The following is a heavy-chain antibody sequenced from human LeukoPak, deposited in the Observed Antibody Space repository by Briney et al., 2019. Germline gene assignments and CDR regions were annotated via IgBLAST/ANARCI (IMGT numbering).Heavy chain of an antibody. Sequence: SETLFLTCTVSGGSVSSDSYYWSWIRQPPGKGLEWIGYIYYSGSTNYNPSLKSRVTISVDMSKNQFSLKLSSVTAADTAVYYCARDHGSGTYYTIWGQGTLVTVSS. CDR1: GGSVSSDSYY. J-gene: IGHJ4*02. CDR3: ARDHGSGTYYTI. V-gene: IGHV4-61*01. CDR2: IYYSGST. D-gene: IGHD3-10*01.